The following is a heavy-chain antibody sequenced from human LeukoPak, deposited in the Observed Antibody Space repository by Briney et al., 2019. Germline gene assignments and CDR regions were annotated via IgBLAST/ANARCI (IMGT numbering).Heavy chain of an antibody. J-gene: IGHJ4*02. Sequence: SETLSLTCTVSGGSISSYYWSWIRQPPGKGLEWIGYISYSGSTNYNPALKSRVTISGDTSKNQFSLKLTSMTAADTAVYYCARLTTRPGGIRPLIMDYWGQGTLVTVSS. D-gene: IGHD3-10*01. V-gene: IGHV4-59*01. CDR1: GGSISSYY. CDR2: ISYSGST. CDR3: ARLTTRPGGIRPLIMDY.